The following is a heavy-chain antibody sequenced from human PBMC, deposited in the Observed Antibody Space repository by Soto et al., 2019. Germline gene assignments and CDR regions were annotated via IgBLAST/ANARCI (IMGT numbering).Heavy chain of an antibody. CDR1: VQTFHSCG. CDR2: ISAYNGNT. Sequence: ACFQVYSSAAVQTFHSCGISWVRKAPGQGLEWMGWISAYNGNTNYAQKLQGRVTMTTDTSTSTAYMELRSLRSDDTAVYYFAGGTGMGSYSSDSMDRLGRVTKLPLWG. V-gene: IGHV1-18*01. D-gene: IGHD5-18*01. J-gene: IGHJ6*01. CDR3: AGGTGMGSYSSDSMDRLGRVTKLPL.